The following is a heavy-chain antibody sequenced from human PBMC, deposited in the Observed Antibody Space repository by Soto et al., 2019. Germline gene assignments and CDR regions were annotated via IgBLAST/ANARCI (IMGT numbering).Heavy chain of an antibody. CDR3: AHIKGVHRGVAYYHKGMDV. V-gene: IGHV2-5*02. Sequence: QITLKESGPTLVRPTQTLTLTCSFSGFSLTTRGVGVSWIRQPPGKALEWLALIYWDNDKRYSPSLKDKLTITKDTSKNQVVLTMTNVDPVDTATYSCAHIKGVHRGVAYYHKGMDVWGPGTTVTVSS. D-gene: IGHD3-10*01. CDR2: IYWDNDK. CDR1: GFSLTTRGVG. J-gene: IGHJ6*02.